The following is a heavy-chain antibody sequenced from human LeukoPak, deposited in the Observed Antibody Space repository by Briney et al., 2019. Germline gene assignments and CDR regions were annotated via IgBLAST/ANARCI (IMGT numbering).Heavy chain of an antibody. Sequence: GESLKISCKVSGYSFTSYCIGWVRQMPGKGLEWMGIIFPGDSGPTYSPSFQGQVTISVDKSINTAYLQWSSLQASDTAMYYCGMSGDRVPLQDDVFDVWGQGTMVTVST. CDR3: GMSGDRVPLQDDVFDV. CDR2: IFPGDSGP. D-gene: IGHD1-26*01. V-gene: IGHV5-51*01. CDR1: GYSFTSYC. J-gene: IGHJ3*01.